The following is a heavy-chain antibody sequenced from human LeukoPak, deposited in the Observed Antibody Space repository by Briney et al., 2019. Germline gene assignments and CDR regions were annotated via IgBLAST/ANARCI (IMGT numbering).Heavy chain of an antibody. CDR2: ISAYNGNT. CDR3: ARVGYSYGINY. CDR1: GYTFTGYY. Sequence: ASVKVSCKASGYTFTGYYMHWVRQAPGQGLEWMGWISAYNGNTNYAQKLQGRVTMTTDTSTSTAYMELRSLRSDDTAVYYCARVGYSYGINYWGQGTLVTVSS. V-gene: IGHV1-18*04. J-gene: IGHJ4*02. D-gene: IGHD5-18*01.